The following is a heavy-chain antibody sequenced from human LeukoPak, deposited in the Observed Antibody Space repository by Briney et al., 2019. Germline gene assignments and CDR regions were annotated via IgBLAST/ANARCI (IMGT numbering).Heavy chain of an antibody. V-gene: IGHV3-11*06. Sequence: PGGSLRLSCAASGFTFTDYYMTWIRQAPGKGLEWLSYISTFSTYTNYADSVKGRFTISRDNANQSLFLQMDSLGADDTAVYYCARIKGYSSSPFDIWGQGTLVTVSS. D-gene: IGHD6-19*01. CDR1: GFTFTDYY. J-gene: IGHJ4*02. CDR2: ISTFSTYT. CDR3: ARIKGYSSSPFDI.